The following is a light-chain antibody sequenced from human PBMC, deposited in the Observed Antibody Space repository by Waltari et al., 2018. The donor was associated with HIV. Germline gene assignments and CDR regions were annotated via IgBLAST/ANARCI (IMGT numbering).Light chain of an antibody. CDR3: QQYAASPLT. V-gene: IGKV3-20*01. Sequence: DIVFTQSPGPLSLSPGERATLSCRASQSVRRPSLAWYQQKPVQAPRLLIFGASIRAPGIPDRFSGSGAVTDFILTISRLEPEDCAVYYCQQYAASPLTFGGGTRVEIK. J-gene: IGKJ4*01. CDR1: QSVRRPS. CDR2: GAS.